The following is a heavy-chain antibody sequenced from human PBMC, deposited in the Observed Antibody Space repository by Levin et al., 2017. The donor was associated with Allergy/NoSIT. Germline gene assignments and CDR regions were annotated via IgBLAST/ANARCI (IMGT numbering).Heavy chain of an antibody. D-gene: IGHD2-21*02. CDR1: GFTFSNAW. J-gene: IGHJ3*02. V-gene: IGHV3-15*01. Sequence: PGESLKISCAASGFTFSNAWMSWVRQAPGKGLEWVGRIKSKTDGGTTDYAAPVKGRFTISRDDSKNTLYLQMNSLKTEDTAVYYCTTRHITRLFMTFDIWGQGTMVTVSS. CDR3: TTRHITRLFMTFDI. CDR2: IKSKTDGGTT.